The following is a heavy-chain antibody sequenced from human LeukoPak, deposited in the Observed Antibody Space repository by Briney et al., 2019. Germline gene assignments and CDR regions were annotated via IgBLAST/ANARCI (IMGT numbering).Heavy chain of an antibody. CDR2: ISYDGSNK. J-gene: IGHJ3*02. D-gene: IGHD6-13*01. CDR3: ARDRDGSSWYGDAFDI. CDR1: GFTFSSYA. Sequence: GGSLRLSCAASGFTFSSYAMHWVRQAPGKGLEWVAVISYDGSNKYYADSVKGRFTISRDNSKNTLYLQMNSLRAEGTAVYYCARDRDGSSWYGDAFDIWGQGTMVTVSS. V-gene: IGHV3-30*04.